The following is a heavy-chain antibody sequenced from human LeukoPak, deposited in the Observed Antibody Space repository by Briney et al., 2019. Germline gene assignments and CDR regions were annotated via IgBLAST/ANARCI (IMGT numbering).Heavy chain of an antibody. V-gene: IGHV3-74*03. CDR1: GFTFSNYW. CDR3: ARDKKSGESSEIDY. Sequence: GGSLRLSCAASGFTFSNYWVHWVRHAPGKGLVWVSRINRDGSTTKYADSVKGRFTVSRDNAKNTLSLQMNSLRAEDTAVYYCARDKKSGESSEIDYWGQGTLVTVSS. D-gene: IGHD3-10*01. CDR2: INRDGSTT. J-gene: IGHJ4*02.